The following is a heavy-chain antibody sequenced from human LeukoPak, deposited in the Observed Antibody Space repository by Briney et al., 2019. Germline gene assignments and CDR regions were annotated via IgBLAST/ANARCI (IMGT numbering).Heavy chain of an antibody. CDR3: ARNKYYYDSSGYSDY. CDR2: IIPILGIA. CDR1: GGTFSSYA. D-gene: IGHD3-22*01. J-gene: IGHJ4*02. V-gene: IGHV1-69*04. Sequence: SVKVSRKASGGTFSSYAISWVRQAPGQGLEWMGRIIPILGIANYAQKFQGRVTITADKSTSTAYMELSSLRSEDTAVYYCARNKYYYDSSGYSDYWGQGTLVTVSS.